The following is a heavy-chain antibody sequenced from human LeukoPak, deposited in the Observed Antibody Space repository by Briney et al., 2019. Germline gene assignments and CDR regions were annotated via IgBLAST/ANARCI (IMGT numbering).Heavy chain of an antibody. CDR3: ARQYNCFDL. Sequence: SETLSLACAVYGGSFSGCYWSWIRQPPGKGLEWIGEINHSGSTNYNPSLKSRVTISVDTSKNQFSLKLSSVTAADTAVYYCARQYNCFDLWEKGTLVTVSS. CDR2: INHSGST. J-gene: IGHJ5*02. V-gene: IGHV4-34*01. CDR1: GGSFSGCY.